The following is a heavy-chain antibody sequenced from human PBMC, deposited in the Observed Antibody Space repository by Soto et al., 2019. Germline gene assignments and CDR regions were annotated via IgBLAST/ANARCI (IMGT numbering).Heavy chain of an antibody. D-gene: IGHD5-18*01. V-gene: IGHV3-30*18. CDR2: ISDDGSNK. CDR3: AKVFSVDTATIPLDY. J-gene: IGHJ4*02. Sequence: QVQLVESGGGVVQPGRSLRLSCAASGFTFSSYGMHWVRQAPGKGLEWVAVISDDGSNKYYADSVKDRFTISRDNSKNTLYLQMNSLRAEDTAVYYCAKVFSVDTATIPLDYWGQGTLVTVSS. CDR1: GFTFSSYG.